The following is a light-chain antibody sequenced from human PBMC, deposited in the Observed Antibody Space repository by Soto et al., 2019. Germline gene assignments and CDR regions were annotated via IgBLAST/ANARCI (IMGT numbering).Light chain of an antibody. Sequence: EIVLTQSPATLSFSPGERATLSCRASQSVSTYLAWYQQKPGQAPRLLIYGASTRATGIPARFSGSGSGTEFTLTISSLQSEDFAVYYCQQYNNWPLTFGQGTRLEI. CDR2: GAS. CDR1: QSVSTY. J-gene: IGKJ5*01. CDR3: QQYNNWPLT. V-gene: IGKV3-15*01.